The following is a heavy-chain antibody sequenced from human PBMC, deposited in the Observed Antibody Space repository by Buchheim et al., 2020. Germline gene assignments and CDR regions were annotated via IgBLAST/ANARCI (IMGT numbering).Heavy chain of an antibody. J-gene: IGHJ5*02. V-gene: IGHV3-7*01. CDR1: GFTFSSYA. D-gene: IGHD3-3*01. CDR2: IKQDGSEK. Sequence: EVQLLESGGGLVQPGGSLRLSCAASGFTFSSYAMSWVRQAPGKGLEWVANIKQDGSEKYYVDSVKGRFTISRDNAKNSLYLQMNSLRAEDTAVYYCARDQTTDFWSGYYKNWFDPWGQGTL. CDR3: ARDQTTDFWSGYYKNWFDP.